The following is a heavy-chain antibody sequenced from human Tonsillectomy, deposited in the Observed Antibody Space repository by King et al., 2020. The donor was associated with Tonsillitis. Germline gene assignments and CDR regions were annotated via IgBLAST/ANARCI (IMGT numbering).Heavy chain of an antibody. D-gene: IGHD3-3*01. CDR3: AKDRGALYYDFWSGSGYDL. CDR2: ISYDGSNK. J-gene: IGHJ2*01. V-gene: IGHV3-30*18. CDR1: GFTFSSYG. Sequence: VQLVESGGGVVQPGRSLRLSCAASGFTFSSYGMHWVRQAPGKGLEWVAVISYDGSNKYYADAVKGRITISRDNSKNTLYLKMNSLRAEDTAVFYCAKDRGALYYDFWSGSGYDLWGRGTLVTVSS.